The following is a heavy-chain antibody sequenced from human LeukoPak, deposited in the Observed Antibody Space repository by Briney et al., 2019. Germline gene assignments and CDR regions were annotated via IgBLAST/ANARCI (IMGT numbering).Heavy chain of an antibody. D-gene: IGHD4-17*01. J-gene: IGHJ5*02. CDR2: IYYSGDT. CDR3: ARDYGNNWFDP. V-gene: IGHV4-31*03. Sequence: SQTLSLTCTVSGGSISSGDYYWSWIRQRPGRGLEWIGYIYYSGDTYYNPSLRSRVSISVDTSKNQFSLKLSSVTAADTAMYYCARDYGNNWFDPWGQGTLVTVS. CDR1: GGSISSGDYY.